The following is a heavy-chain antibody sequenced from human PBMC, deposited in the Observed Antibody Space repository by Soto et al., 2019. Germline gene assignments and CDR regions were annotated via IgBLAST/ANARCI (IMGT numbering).Heavy chain of an antibody. D-gene: IGHD6-13*01. CDR2: IYYSGST. V-gene: IGHV4-31*01. CDR1: GGSISSGGYY. J-gene: IGHJ5*02. CDR3: ARVFADSSSLFDP. Sequence: QVQLQESGPGLVKPSQTLSLTCTVSGGSISSGGYYWSWIRQHPGKGLEWIGYIYYSGSTYYNPSLKSLVTITGDTFKNAYTLKLSSVTAEDTAVYYCARVFADSSSLFDPWGQGALVTVSS.